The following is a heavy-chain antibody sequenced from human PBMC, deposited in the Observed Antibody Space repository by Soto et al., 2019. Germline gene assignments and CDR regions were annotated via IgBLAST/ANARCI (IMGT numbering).Heavy chain of an antibody. D-gene: IGHD3-3*01. CDR1: GYSFTSYW. CDR3: ARGAYYDFWSGYYPFDY. V-gene: IGHV5-51*01. Sequence: GESLKISCKGSGYSFTSYWIGWVRQMPGKGLEWMGIIYPGDSDTRYSPSFQGQVTISADKSISTAYLQWSSLKASDTAMYYCARGAYYDFWSGYYPFDYWGQGTLVTVS. CDR2: IYPGDSDT. J-gene: IGHJ4*02.